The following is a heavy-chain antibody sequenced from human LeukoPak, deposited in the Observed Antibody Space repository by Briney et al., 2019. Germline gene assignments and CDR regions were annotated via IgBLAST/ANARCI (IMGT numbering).Heavy chain of an antibody. D-gene: IGHD6-19*01. CDR1: GFTFDDYA. Sequence: PGGSLRLSCAASGFTFDDYAIHWVRQAPGKGLEWVSGISWNSGSIGYADSVRGRFTISRDNAKNSLYLQMNSLRSEDTALYYCAKDIVAAEAATFDYWGQGTLVTVSS. V-gene: IGHV3-9*01. CDR2: ISWNSGSI. J-gene: IGHJ4*02. CDR3: AKDIVAAEAATFDY.